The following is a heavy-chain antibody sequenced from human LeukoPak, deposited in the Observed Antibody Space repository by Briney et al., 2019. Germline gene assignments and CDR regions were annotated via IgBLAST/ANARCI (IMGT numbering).Heavy chain of an antibody. Sequence: PGGSLRLSCAASGFTFSSYWMSWVRQAPGKGLEWVANIKQDGSEKYYVDSVKGRFTISRDNAKNSLYLQMNSLRAEDTAVYYCARDHSSSWTTWYYYYMDVWGKGTTVTVSS. CDR3: ARDHSSSWTTWYYYYMDV. CDR2: IKQDGSEK. J-gene: IGHJ6*03. D-gene: IGHD6-13*01. V-gene: IGHV3-7*01. CDR1: GFTFSSYW.